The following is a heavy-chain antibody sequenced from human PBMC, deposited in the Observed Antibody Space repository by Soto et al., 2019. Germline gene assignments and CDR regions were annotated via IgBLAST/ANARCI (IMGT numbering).Heavy chain of an antibody. CDR1: GGSISSYY. CDR2: IYYSGST. J-gene: IGHJ4*02. Sequence: SETLSLTCTVSGGSISSYYWSWIRQPPGKGLEWIGYIYYSGSTNYNPSLKSRVTISVDTSKNQFSLKLSSVTAADTAVYYCGRGFDLRGIAVAGDYWGQGILVTVSS. CDR3: GRGFDLRGIAVAGDY. D-gene: IGHD6-19*01. V-gene: IGHV4-59*01.